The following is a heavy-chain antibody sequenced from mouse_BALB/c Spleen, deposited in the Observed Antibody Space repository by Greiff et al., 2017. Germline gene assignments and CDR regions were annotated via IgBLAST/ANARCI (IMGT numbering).Heavy chain of an antibody. V-gene: IGHV1S56*01. D-gene: IGHD2-1*01. CDR1: GYTFTSYY. J-gene: IGHJ3*01. Sequence: VQLQQSGPELVKPGASVRISCKASGYTFTSYYIHWVKQRPGQGLEWIGWIYPGNVNTKYNEKFKGKATLTADKSSSTAYMQLSSLTSEDSAVYFCARLGYGNYETWFAYWGQGTPVTVSA. CDR3: ARLGYGNYETWFAY. CDR2: IYPGNVNT.